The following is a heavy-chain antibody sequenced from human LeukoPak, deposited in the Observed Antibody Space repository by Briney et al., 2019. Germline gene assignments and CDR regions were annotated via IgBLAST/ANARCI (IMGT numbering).Heavy chain of an antibody. Sequence: ATVKVSCKASGYTFTSDYMNWGRQAPGQGLEWMGIVHTSGGVPKYTQAVQDRLTMTRDTPTSTIYMELSSLRSEDTAVYYCAGSSHQRNWFDPWGEGTLVIVSS. J-gene: IGHJ5*02. D-gene: IGHD1-26*01. CDR2: VHTSGGVP. V-gene: IGHV1-46*01. CDR1: GYTFTSDY. CDR3: AGSSHQRNWFDP.